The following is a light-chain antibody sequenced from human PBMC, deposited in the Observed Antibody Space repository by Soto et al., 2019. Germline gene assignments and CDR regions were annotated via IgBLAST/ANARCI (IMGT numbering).Light chain of an antibody. V-gene: IGKV1-5*03. CDR1: QNIDNW. CDR2: EAS. J-gene: IGKJ4*01. Sequence: DIQMTQSPPTLSASVGDRVTITCRASQNIDNWLAWYQQKPGEGPKILVYEASTLQSGVPSRFSGSGSGTKFTLTITNLQPDDFATYYCQQYDSFPLAFGGGTKVELK. CDR3: QQYDSFPLA.